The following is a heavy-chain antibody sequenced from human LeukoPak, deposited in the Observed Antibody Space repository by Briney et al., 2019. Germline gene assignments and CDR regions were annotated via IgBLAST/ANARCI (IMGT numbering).Heavy chain of an antibody. Sequence: SVKVSCKASGGTFSSYAISWVRQAPGQALEWKGGIIPIFGTANYAQKFQGRVTITADESTSTAYMELSSLRSEDTAVYYCARSYRDYYYYYGMDVWGQGTTVTVSS. CDR3: ARSYRDYYYYYGMDV. CDR2: IIPIFGTA. CDR1: GGTFSSYA. V-gene: IGHV1-69*13. D-gene: IGHD4-11*01. J-gene: IGHJ6*02.